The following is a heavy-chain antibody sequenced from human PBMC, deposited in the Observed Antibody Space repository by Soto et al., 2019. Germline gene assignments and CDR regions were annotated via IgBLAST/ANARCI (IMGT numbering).Heavy chain of an antibody. V-gene: IGHV1-18*01. CDR3: ASESYGGEFDY. J-gene: IGHJ4*02. D-gene: IGHD4-17*01. CDR2: ISAYNGNT. Sequence: ASVKVSCKASGYTFTSYGISWVRQAPGQGLEWMGWISAYNGNTNYAQKLQGRLTMTTDTSTTTAYMELRSLRSEDTAVYYCASESYGGEFDYWGQGTLVTVSS. CDR1: GYTFTSYG.